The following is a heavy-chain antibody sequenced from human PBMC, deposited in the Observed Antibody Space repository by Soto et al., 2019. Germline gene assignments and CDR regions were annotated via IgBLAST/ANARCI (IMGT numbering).Heavy chain of an antibody. Sequence: ASVKVSCKASGYTFTSYGISWVRQAPGQGLEWMGWISAYNGNTNYAQKLQGRVTMTTDTSTSTAYMELRSLRSDDTAVYYCARDTAMGETPLYGMDVWGQGTTVTVSS. CDR3: ARDTAMGETPLYGMDV. CDR1: GYTFTSYG. V-gene: IGHV1-18*01. CDR2: ISAYNGNT. J-gene: IGHJ6*02. D-gene: IGHD5-18*01.